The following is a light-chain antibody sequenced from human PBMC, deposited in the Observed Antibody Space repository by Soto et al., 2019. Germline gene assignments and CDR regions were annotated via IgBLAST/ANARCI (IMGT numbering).Light chain of an antibody. CDR1: QSISSW. V-gene: IGKV1-5*01. CDR3: QQYSSHDLLT. CDR2: DAS. J-gene: IGKJ4*01. Sequence: DLEMTQSPATLSASVGDRVTITCRASQSISSWLAWYQEKPGSAPKLLIYDASTLESGVPSRFSGSGSGTEFTLTISSLQPDDFATYYCQQYSSHDLLTFGGGTKVDIK.